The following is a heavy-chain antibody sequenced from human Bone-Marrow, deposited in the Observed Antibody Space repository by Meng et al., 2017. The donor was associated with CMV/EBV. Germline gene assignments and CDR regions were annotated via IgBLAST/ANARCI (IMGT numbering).Heavy chain of an antibody. CDR3: ARGGSAAAGHVRWFDP. V-gene: IGHV4-39*07. Sequence: GSLRLSCTVSGGSISSSSYYWGWIRQPPGKGLEWIGSIYYSGSTYYNPSLKSRVTISVDTSKNQFSLKLSSVTAADTAVYYCARGGSAAAGHVRWFDPWGQGTLVTVSS. J-gene: IGHJ5*02. D-gene: IGHD6-13*01. CDR2: IYYSGST. CDR1: GGSISSSSYY.